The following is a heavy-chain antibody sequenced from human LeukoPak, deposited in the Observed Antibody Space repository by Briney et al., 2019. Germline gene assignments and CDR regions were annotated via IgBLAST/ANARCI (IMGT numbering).Heavy chain of an antibody. D-gene: IGHD1-14*01. Sequence: ASVKVSCKASGYTFTDYGVSWVRQAPGQGPEWMGWISTLNDNTQYSQKVQGRVTLTTETSTSTAYMELRSLRSDDTAVYYCARGYNALDLAFDYWGQGTLVTVSS. CDR1: GYTFTDYG. V-gene: IGHV1-18*01. CDR3: ARGYNALDLAFDY. J-gene: IGHJ4*02. CDR2: ISTLNDNT.